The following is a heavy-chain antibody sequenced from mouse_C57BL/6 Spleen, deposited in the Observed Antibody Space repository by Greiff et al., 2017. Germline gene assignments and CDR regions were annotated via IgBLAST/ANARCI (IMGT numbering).Heavy chain of an antibody. V-gene: IGHV1-81*01. CDR2: IYPRSGNT. J-gene: IGHJ2*01. CDR1: GYTFTSYG. Sequence: VQLVESGAELARPGASVKLSCTASGYTFTSYGISWVKQRTGQGLEWIGEIYPRSGNTYYNEKFKGKATLTADKSSSTAYMELRSLTSEDSAVYFCARLYGSSFDYWRQGTTLTVSS. D-gene: IGHD1-1*01. CDR3: ARLYGSSFDY.